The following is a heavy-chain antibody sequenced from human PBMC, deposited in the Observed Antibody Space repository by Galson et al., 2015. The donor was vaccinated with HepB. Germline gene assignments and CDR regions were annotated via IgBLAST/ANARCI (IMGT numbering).Heavy chain of an antibody. CDR3: ARGGYCSSTSCFFDY. CDR1: GGSISSYY. CDR2: IYYSGST. J-gene: IGHJ4*02. D-gene: IGHD2-2*03. V-gene: IGHV4-59*08. Sequence: LSLTCTVSGGSISSYYWRWIRQPPGKGLEWIGYIYYSGSTNYNPSLKSRVTISVDTSKNQFSLKLSSVTAADTAVYYCARGGYCSSTSCFFDYWGQGTLVTVSS.